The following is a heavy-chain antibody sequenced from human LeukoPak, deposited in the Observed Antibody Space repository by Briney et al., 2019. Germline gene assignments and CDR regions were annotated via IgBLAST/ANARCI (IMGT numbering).Heavy chain of an antibody. Sequence: ASVKVSCKASGYTFTSYYMHWVRQAPGEGLEWMGVINPSGGSTSYAQKFQGRVTMTRDMSTSTVYMELSSLRSEDTAVYYCARDNSVGDIAWWFDPWGQGTLVTVSS. V-gene: IGHV1-46*01. CDR1: GYTFTSYY. D-gene: IGHD3-16*02. J-gene: IGHJ5*02. CDR2: INPSGGST. CDR3: ARDNSVGDIAWWFDP.